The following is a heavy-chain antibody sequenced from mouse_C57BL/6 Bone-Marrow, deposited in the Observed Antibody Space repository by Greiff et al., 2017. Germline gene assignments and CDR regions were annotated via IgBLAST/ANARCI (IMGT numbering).Heavy chain of an antibody. J-gene: IGHJ1*03. V-gene: IGHV3-6*01. CDR3: ARDYYGSSYVYWYFDV. D-gene: IGHD1-1*01. CDR1: GYSITSGYY. Sequence: EVKVEESGPGLVKPSQSLSLTCSVTGYSITSGYYTNWIRQLPGNNLEWMGYISYDGSNNYNPSLKNRISITRDTSKNQFFLKLNSVTTEDTATYYCARDYYGSSYVYWYFDVWGTGTTVTVSS. CDR2: ISYDGSN.